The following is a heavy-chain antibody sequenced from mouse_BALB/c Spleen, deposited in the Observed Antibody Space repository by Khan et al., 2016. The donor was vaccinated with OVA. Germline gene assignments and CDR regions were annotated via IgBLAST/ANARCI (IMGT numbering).Heavy chain of an antibody. CDR3: ARENYYGYYFDY. D-gene: IGHD1-1*01. J-gene: IGHJ2*01. Sequence: EVQLQESGPGLVKPSQSLSLTCTVTGYSITSGYAWNWIRQFPGNKLEWMGYISYSGGTSYNPSLKSRISITRDTSKNQFFLQLNSVTTEDTATYDSARENYYGYYFDYWGQGTPLTVSS. V-gene: IGHV3-2*02. CDR1: GYSITSGYA. CDR2: ISYSGGT.